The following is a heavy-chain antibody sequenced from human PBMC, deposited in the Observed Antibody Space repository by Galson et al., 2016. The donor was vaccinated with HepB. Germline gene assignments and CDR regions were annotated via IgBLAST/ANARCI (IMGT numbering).Heavy chain of an antibody. V-gene: IGHV3-21*01. J-gene: IGHJ4*02. CDR1: GFTFSAYS. CDR2: ISSSSTHI. Sequence: SLRLSCAASGFTFSAYSMTWVRQAPGKGLEWVSSISSSSTHIYSTDSVKGRFTLSRDNANNALYLQMNSLRAEDTAVYYCARESGNTGGYHFRIDHWGQGTLVTVSS. D-gene: IGHD1-26*01. CDR3: ARESGNTGGYHFRIDH.